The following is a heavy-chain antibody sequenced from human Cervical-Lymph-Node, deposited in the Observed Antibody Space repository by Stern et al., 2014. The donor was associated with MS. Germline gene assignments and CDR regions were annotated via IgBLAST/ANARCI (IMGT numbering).Heavy chain of an antibody. Sequence: VHLVESGGGVVQPGRSLRLSCAASGFTFSSYCMHWVRQAPGQGLEWVAVIWYGGINKCYADSVKGRFTIARDNSKNPLYLQMNSLRAEDTAVYDCAIWGIAAAGADAFDIWGQGTMVTVSS. CDR1: GFTFSSYC. CDR2: IWYGGINK. V-gene: IGHV3-33*01. CDR3: AIWGIAAAGADAFDI. J-gene: IGHJ3*02. D-gene: IGHD6-13*01.